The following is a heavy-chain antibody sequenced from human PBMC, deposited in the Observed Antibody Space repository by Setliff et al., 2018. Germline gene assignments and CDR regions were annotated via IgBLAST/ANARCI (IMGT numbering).Heavy chain of an antibody. Sequence: ASETLSLTCSVSGDSINSGTYYWSWFRQSAGKGLEWIGRIYTGGSTNYNPSLKSRVTISLDTSKNHFSLTLTSVTAADTAVYYCARGRGLEWLPESWFDPWGQGTLVTVSS. CDR1: GDSINSGTYY. V-gene: IGHV4-61*02. J-gene: IGHJ5*02. CDR3: ARGRGLEWLPESWFDP. CDR2: IYTGGST. D-gene: IGHD3-3*01.